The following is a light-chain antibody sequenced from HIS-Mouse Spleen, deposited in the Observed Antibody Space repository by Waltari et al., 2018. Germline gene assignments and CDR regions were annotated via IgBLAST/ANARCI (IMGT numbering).Light chain of an antibody. V-gene: IGKV3-11*01. CDR1: QSVSSY. CDR3: QQRSNWPPFT. J-gene: IGKJ3*01. CDR2: DAS. Sequence: EIVLTQSHATVSLSQGERATLSCRASQSVSSYLAWYQQKPGQAPRLLIYDASNRATGIPARFSGSGSGTDFTLTISSLEPEDFAVYYCQQRSNWPPFTFGPGTKVDIK.